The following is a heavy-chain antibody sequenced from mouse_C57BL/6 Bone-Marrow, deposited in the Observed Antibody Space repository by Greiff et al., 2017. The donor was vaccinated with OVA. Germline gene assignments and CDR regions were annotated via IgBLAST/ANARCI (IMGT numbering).Heavy chain of an antibody. Sequence: EVQLQQSGPELVKPGASVKISCKASGYSFTDYNMNWVKQSNGKSLEWIGVINPNYGTTSYNQKFKGKATFTVDKSSSTAYMQLNLLTSDASAVYCCARCYCTYYFDYWGQGTTLTVSS. CDR1: GYSFTDYN. CDR2: INPNYGTT. V-gene: IGHV1-39*01. D-gene: IGHD1-1*01. J-gene: IGHJ2*01. CDR3: ARCYCTYYFDY.